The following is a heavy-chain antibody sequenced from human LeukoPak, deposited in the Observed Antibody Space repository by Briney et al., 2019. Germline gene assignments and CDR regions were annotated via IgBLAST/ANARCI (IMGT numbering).Heavy chain of an antibody. V-gene: IGHV4-34*01. Sequence: SETLSLTCAVYGGSFSGYYWSWIRQPPGKGLEWIGEINHSGSTNYNPSLKSRVTISVDTSKNQFSLKLSSVTAADTAVYYCARDLRGYGSGSYYEPFDYWGQGTLVTVSS. CDR1: GGSFSGYY. CDR3: ARDLRGYGSGSYYEPFDY. CDR2: INHSGST. J-gene: IGHJ4*02. D-gene: IGHD3-10*01.